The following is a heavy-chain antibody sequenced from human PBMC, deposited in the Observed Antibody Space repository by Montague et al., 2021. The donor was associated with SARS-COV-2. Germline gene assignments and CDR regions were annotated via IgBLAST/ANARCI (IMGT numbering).Heavy chain of an antibody. J-gene: IGHJ3*02. Sequence: SLRLSCAASGFTFSRYAMHWVAVISYDGSNKYYADPVKGRFTISRDNSKNTLYLQMNSLRAEDTAVYYCASEYYSGSLDAFDIWGQGTMVTVSS. CDR2: ISYDGSNK. CDR1: GFTFSRYA. CDR3: ASEYYSGSLDAFDI. D-gene: IGHD4-23*01. V-gene: IGHV3-30*01.